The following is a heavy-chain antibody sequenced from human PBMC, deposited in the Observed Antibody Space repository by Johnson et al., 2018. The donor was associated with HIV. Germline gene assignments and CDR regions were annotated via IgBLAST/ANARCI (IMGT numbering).Heavy chain of an antibody. D-gene: IGHD2/OR15-2a*01. CDR1: GFTFDDYA. V-gene: IGHV3-9*01. J-gene: IGHJ3*02. CDR2: ISWNSGSI. CDR3: ARDNNLSSAFDI. Sequence: QLVESGGGVVRPGGSLRLSCAASGFTFDDYAMHWVRQAPGKGLELVSGISWNSGSIGYADSVKGRFTISRDNAKNSLYLQMNSLRAEDTALYYCARDNNLSSAFDIWGQGTMVTVYS.